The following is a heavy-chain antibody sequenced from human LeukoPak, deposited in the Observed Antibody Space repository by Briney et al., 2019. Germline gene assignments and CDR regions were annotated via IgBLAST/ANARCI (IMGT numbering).Heavy chain of an antibody. D-gene: IGHD4-17*01. J-gene: IGHJ4*02. V-gene: IGHV1-18*01. Sequence: VASVKVSCKASGYTFTSYGISWVRQAPGQGLEWMGWISAYNGNTNYAQKLQGRVTMTTDTSTSTAYMELRSLRSDDTAVYYCARDNRYYGDYAVRFDYWGQGTLVTVSS. CDR3: ARDNRYYGDYAVRFDY. CDR1: GYTFTSYG. CDR2: ISAYNGNT.